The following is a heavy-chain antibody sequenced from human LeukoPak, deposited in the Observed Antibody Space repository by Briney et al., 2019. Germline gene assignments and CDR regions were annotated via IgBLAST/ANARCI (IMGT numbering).Heavy chain of an antibody. V-gene: IGHV3-7*01. D-gene: IGHD5-12*01. CDR2: IKEDGSEK. J-gene: IGHJ4*02. Sequence: GSLRLSCAASGFTFSRYWMSWVRQAPGKGLEWVANIKEDGSEKYYVDSVKGRLIISRDNAKNSLYLQMNSLRVEDTAVYYCARDGVSRIRYSTNDCWGQGTLVTVSS. CDR1: GFTFSRYW. CDR3: ARDGVSRIRYSTNDC.